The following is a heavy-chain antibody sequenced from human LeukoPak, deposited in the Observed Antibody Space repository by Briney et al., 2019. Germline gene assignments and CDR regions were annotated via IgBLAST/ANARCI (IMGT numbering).Heavy chain of an antibody. V-gene: IGHV4-59*01. CDR3: ASINITMVRGVILYYFDY. Sequence: SETLSLTCTVSGASISSYYWSWVRQPPGKGLEWIGYIYYSGSTNYNPSLKSRVTISVDTSKNQFSLKLSSVTAADTAVYYCASINITMVRGVILYYFDYWGQGTLVTVSS. D-gene: IGHD3-10*01. CDR1: GASISSYY. CDR2: IYYSGST. J-gene: IGHJ4*02.